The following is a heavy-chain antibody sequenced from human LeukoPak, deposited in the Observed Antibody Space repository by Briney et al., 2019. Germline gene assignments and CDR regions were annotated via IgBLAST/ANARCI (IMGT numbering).Heavy chain of an antibody. D-gene: IGHD3-10*01. CDR3: ARPVPPRFENHPSGAYYRRVRQRGAFDI. J-gene: IGHJ3*02. Sequence: SETLSLTCAVYGESFDGYFWSWIRQPPGKGLECIGEINHGGSTNYHPSLKSRVTISADTSKNQFSLKLSSVTAADTAVYYCARPVPPRFENHPSGAYYRRVRQRGAFDIWGQGTPVSVSS. CDR2: INHGGST. V-gene: IGHV4-34*01. CDR1: GESFDGYF.